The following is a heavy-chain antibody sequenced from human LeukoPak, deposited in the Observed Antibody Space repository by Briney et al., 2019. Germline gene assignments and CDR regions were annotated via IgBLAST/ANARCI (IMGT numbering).Heavy chain of an antibody. CDR1: GGSISIGGYY. CDR3: ARDIVVVPGAIGGAFDI. D-gene: IGHD2-2*01. Sequence: NPSETLSLTCTVSGGSISIGGYYWSWIRQHPGKGLEWIGYIYYSGSTEYNPALKTRVTISLDTTKNQFSLNLNSVTAADTAVYYCARDIVVVPGAIGGAFDIWGQGTMVTVSS. J-gene: IGHJ3*02. CDR2: IYYSGST. V-gene: IGHV4-31*03.